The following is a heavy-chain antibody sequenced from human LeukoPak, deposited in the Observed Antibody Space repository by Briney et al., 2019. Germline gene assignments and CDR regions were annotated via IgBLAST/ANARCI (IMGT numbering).Heavy chain of an antibody. V-gene: IGHV4-34*01. CDR3: ARGGYDYIWGSYRYRNHYFDY. Sequence: PSETLSLTCAVYGGSFSGYYWSWIRQPPGKGLEWIGEINHSGSTNYNPSLKSRVTISVDTSENQFSLKLSSVTAADTAVYYCARGGYDYIWGSYRYRNHYFDYWGQGTLVTVSS. J-gene: IGHJ4*02. D-gene: IGHD3-16*02. CDR2: INHSGST. CDR1: GGSFSGYY.